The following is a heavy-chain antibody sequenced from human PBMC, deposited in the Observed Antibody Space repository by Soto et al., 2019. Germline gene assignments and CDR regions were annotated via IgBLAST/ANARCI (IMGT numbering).Heavy chain of an antibody. Sequence: ASVKVSCKVSGYTLTELSMHWVRQAPGKGLEWMGGFDPEDGETIYAQKFQGRVTMTEDTSTDTAYMELSSLRSEDTAVYYCATLYDSSGYYDYWGQGTLVPVSS. V-gene: IGHV1-24*01. CDR2: FDPEDGET. J-gene: IGHJ4*02. CDR1: GYTLTELS. CDR3: ATLYDSSGYYDY. D-gene: IGHD3-22*01.